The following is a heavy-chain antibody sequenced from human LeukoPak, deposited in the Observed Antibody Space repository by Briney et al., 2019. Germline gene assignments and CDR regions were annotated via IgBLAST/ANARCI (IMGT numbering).Heavy chain of an antibody. D-gene: IGHD1-7*01. CDR3: AKTKYQIFYYYGMDV. Sequence: GGSLRLSCAASGFTFSSYEMNWVRQAPGKGLEWVSYISSSGSTIYYADSVKGRLAISRDNAKNSLSLQMNSLRAEDTAVYYCAKTKYQIFYYYGMDVWGQGTTVTVSS. J-gene: IGHJ6*02. V-gene: IGHV3-48*03. CDR2: ISSSGSTI. CDR1: GFTFSSYE.